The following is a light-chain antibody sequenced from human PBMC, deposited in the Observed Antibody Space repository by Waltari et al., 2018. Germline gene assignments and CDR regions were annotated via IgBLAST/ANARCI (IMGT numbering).Light chain of an antibody. J-gene: IGKJ2*01. CDR2: KAS. CDR3: QQYNSYSGYT. V-gene: IGKV1-5*03. CDR1: PSISSW. Sequence: DIQMTQSPPTLSASVGESVTITCRASPSISSWLAWYQQKPGKAPTLLIYKASTLKSGVPSRCSGSGSGTEFTLTISSLQPDDFATYYCQQYNSYSGYTFGQGTKLEIK.